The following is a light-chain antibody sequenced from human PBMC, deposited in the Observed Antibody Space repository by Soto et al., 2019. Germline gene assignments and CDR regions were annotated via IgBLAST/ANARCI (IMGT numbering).Light chain of an antibody. Sequence: IVLPQHPGPLSSSPGERATLSCMASHSVTNSDLAWYQQKPGQAPRLLIYGASSRATGIPDRFSGSGSGTDFTLTITRLEPEDFAVYICQQYGRSPETFGPGTKVDIK. J-gene: IGKJ3*01. CDR3: QQYGRSPET. V-gene: IGKV3-20*01. CDR2: GAS. CDR1: HSVTNSD.